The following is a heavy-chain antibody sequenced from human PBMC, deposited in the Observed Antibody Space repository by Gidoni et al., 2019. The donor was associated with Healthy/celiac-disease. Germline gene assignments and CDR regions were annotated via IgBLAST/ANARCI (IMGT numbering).Heavy chain of an antibody. Sequence: EVQLVQSGAEVKKPGESLKISCKGSGYSFTSYWIGWVRQMPGKGLEWMWIIYPGDSDTRYSPSFQVQVTISADKSISTAYLQWSSLKASDTAMYYCARHRITMVNSYGMDVWGQGTTVTVSS. CDR2: IYPGDSDT. V-gene: IGHV5-51*01. CDR3: ARHRITMVNSYGMDV. J-gene: IGHJ6*02. D-gene: IGHD3-10*01. CDR1: GYSFTSYW.